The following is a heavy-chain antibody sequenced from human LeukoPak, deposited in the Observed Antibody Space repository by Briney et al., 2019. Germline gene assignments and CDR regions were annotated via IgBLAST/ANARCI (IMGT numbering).Heavy chain of an antibody. CDR3: ARATYYDFWSGQHTAGCWFDP. V-gene: IGHV4-61*02. J-gene: IGHJ5*02. D-gene: IGHD3-3*01. CDR2: IYTSGST. Sequence: SETLSLTCTVSGGSISSGSYYWSWIRQPAGKGLEWIGRIYTSGSTNYNPSLKSRVTISVDTSKNQFSLKLSSVTAADTAVYYCARATYYDFWSGQHTAGCWFDPWGQGTLVTVSS. CDR1: GGSISSGSYY.